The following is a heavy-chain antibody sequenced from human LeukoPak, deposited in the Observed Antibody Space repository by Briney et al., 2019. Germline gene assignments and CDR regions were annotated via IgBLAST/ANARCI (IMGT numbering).Heavy chain of an antibody. CDR3: ASLNSWRLRDY. CDR1: GFTFSSYW. V-gene: IGHV3-74*01. D-gene: IGHD2-15*01. J-gene: IGHJ4*02. CDR2: INTDGSST. Sequence: PGGSLRLSCAASGFTFSSYWMHWVRQAPGKGLVWVSRINTDGSSTSYADSVKGRFTISRDNAKNTLYLQMNSLRAEDTAVYYCASLNSWRLRDYWGQGTLVTVSS.